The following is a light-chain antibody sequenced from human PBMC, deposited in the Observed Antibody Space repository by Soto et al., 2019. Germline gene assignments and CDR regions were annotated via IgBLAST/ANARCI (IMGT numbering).Light chain of an antibody. Sequence: VVMTQSPLCLPVTLGQPASISCRSNQSLVHGDGIAYFSRFQQRPGRSPRRLIYKVSKRDSGVPARFSGSGSGTDFALKISRVEAEDVGVYYCMQGTHWPITFGQGTRLEIK. J-gene: IGKJ5*01. CDR2: KVS. CDR3: MQGTHWPIT. V-gene: IGKV2-30*02. CDR1: QSLVHGDGIAY.